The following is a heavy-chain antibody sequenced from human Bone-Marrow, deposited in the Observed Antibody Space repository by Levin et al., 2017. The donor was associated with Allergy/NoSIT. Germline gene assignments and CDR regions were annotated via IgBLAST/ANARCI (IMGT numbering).Heavy chain of an antibody. J-gene: IGHJ3*02. CDR3: ARGDGYCSGGSCYGGPVWAFDS. D-gene: IGHD2-15*01. V-gene: IGHV4-59*01. CDR1: GGSISSYY. CDR2: IYYSGST. Sequence: PSETLSLTCTVSGGSISSYYWSWIRQPPGKGLEWIGYIYYSGSTNYNPSLKSRVTISVDTSKNQFSLKLSSVTAADTAVYYCARGDGYCSGGSCYGGPVWAFDSWGQGTMVTVSS.